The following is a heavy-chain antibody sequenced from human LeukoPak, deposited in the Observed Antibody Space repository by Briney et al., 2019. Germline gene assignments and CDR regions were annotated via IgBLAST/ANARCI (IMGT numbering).Heavy chain of an antibody. J-gene: IGHJ3*02. Sequence: PSQTLSLTCTVSGGSISSGCYYWGWIRQPPGKGLEWIGSIYHSGSTYYNPSLKSRVTISVDTSKNQFSLKLSSVTAADTAVYYCASIAVAGNGAFDIWGQGTMVTVSS. CDR2: IYHSGST. D-gene: IGHD6-19*01. CDR3: ASIAVAGNGAFDI. V-gene: IGHV4-39*07. CDR1: GGSISSGCYY.